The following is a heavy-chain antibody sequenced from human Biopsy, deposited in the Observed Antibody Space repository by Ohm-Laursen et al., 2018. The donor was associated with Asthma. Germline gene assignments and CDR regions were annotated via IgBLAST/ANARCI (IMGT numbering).Heavy chain of an antibody. CDR1: RFTFNKFW. CDR2: TNTDGIST. D-gene: IGHD1-26*01. J-gene: IGHJ4*02. V-gene: IGHV3-74*03. CDR3: AREEGHSGSYYLDS. Sequence: GQTLSLTCAAPRFTFNKFWMHWVRQAPGKGLVWVARTNTDGISTTYADSVKGRFTISRDNAKNTLYPQMNDLRADDTALYYCAREEGHSGSYYLDSWGQGTLVSVSS.